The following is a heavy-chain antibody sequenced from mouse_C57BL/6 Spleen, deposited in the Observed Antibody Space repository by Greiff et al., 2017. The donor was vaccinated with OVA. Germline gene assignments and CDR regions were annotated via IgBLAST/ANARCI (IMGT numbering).Heavy chain of an antibody. CDR3: ARLSYYGNYWYFDV. V-gene: IGHV1-72*01. J-gene: IGHJ1*03. D-gene: IGHD2-10*01. Sequence: QVQLKQPGAELVKPGASVKLSCKASGYTFTSYWMHWVKQRPGRGLEWIGRIDPNSGGTKYNEKFKSKATLTVDKPSSTAYMQLSSLTSEDSAVYYCARLSYYGNYWYFDVWGTGTTVTVSS. CDR2: IDPNSGGT. CDR1: GYTFTSYW.